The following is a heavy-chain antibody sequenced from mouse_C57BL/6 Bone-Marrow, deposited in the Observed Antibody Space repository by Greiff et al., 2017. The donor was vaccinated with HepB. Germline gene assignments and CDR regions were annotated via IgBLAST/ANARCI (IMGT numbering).Heavy chain of an antibody. CDR3: ARRAVRYAMDY. D-gene: IGHD1-1*01. V-gene: IGHV1-85*01. Sequence: VKLVESGPELVKPGASVKLSCKASGYTFTSYDINWVKQRPGQGLEWIGWIYPRDGSTKYNEKFKGKATLTVDTSSSTAYMELHSLTSEDSAVYFCARRAVRYAMDYWGQGTSVTVSS. CDR1: GYTFTSYD. J-gene: IGHJ4*01. CDR2: IYPRDGST.